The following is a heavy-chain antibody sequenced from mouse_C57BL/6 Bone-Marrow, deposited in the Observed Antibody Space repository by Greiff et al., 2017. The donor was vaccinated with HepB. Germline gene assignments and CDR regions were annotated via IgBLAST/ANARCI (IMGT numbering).Heavy chain of an antibody. CDR1: GYTFTSYW. V-gene: IGHV1-64*01. CDR2: IHPNSGST. D-gene: IGHD2-3*01. Sequence: QVHVKQPGAELVKPGASVKLSCKASGYTFTSYWMHWVKQRPGQGLEWIGMIHPNSGSTNYNEKFKSKATLTVDKSSSTAYMQLSSLTSEDSAVYYCATSGDGYPFAYWGQGTLVTVSA. CDR3: ATSGDGYPFAY. J-gene: IGHJ3*01.